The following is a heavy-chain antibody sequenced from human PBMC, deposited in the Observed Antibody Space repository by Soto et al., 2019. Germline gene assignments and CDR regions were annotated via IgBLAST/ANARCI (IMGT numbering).Heavy chain of an antibody. CDR3: ARVEGIGLMVRGDLGGNWFDP. CDR2: IIPILGIA. Sequence: GASVKVSCKASGGTFSSYTISWVRQAPGQGLEWMGRIIPILGIANYAQKFQGRVTITADKSTSTAYMELSSLRSEDTAVYYCARVEGIGLMVRGDLGGNWFDPWGQGTLVTVSS. CDR1: GGTFSSYT. V-gene: IGHV1-69*02. J-gene: IGHJ5*02. D-gene: IGHD3-10*01.